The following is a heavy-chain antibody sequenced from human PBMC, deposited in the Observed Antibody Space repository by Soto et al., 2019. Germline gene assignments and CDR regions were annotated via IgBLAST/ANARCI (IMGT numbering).Heavy chain of an antibody. D-gene: IGHD6-19*01. CDR2: IYYSGST. J-gene: IGHJ4*02. CDR3: ARGRGWHPRPGFDY. CDR1: GGSISSGDYY. V-gene: IGHV4-30-4*01. Sequence: PSETLSLTCTVSGGSISSGDYYWSWIRQPPGKGLEWIGYIYYSGSTYYNPSLKSRVTISVDTSKNQFSLKLSSVTAADTAVYYCARGRGWHPRPGFDYWGQGTLVTVSS.